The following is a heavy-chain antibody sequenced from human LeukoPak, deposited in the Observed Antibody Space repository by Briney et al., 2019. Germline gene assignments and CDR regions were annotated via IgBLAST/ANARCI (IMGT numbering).Heavy chain of an antibody. Sequence: ASVKVSCKASGYTFTGYYMHWVRQAPGQGLEWMGWISPNSGGTNYAQKFQGRVTMTRDTSISTAYMELSRLRSDDTAVYYCARAIVGATNWFDPWGQGTLVTVSS. CDR1: GYTFTGYY. V-gene: IGHV1-2*02. CDR2: ISPNSGGT. D-gene: IGHD1-26*01. CDR3: ARAIVGATNWFDP. J-gene: IGHJ5*02.